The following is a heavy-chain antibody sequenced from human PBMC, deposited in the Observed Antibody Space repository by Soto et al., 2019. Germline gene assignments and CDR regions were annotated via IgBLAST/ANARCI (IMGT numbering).Heavy chain of an antibody. D-gene: IGHD5-18*01. J-gene: IGHJ4*02. V-gene: IGHV3-23*01. CDR1: GFTFSSYA. CDR3: AKDWGTQLWYYFDY. Sequence: GESLKISCAASGFTFSSYAMSWVRQAPGKGLEWVSAISGSGGSTYYADSVKGRFIISRDNSKNTLYLQMNSLRAEDTAVYYCAKDWGTQLWYYFDYWGQGTLVTVSS. CDR2: ISGSGGST.